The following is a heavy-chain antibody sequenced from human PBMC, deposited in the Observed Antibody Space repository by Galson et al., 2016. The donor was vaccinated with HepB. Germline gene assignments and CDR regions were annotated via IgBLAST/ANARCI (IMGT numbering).Heavy chain of an antibody. CDR2: IYSGEST. CDR3: TCGRSPGAY. Sequence: SLRLSCAASGFTVSNNYMSWVRQAPGKGLECVSLIYSGESTSYADSVKGRFAISRDHFKNTLYLQMNSLRAEDTAVYFCTCGRSPGAYWGQGTLVTVSS. J-gene: IGHJ4*02. V-gene: IGHV3-53*01. CDR1: GFTVSNNY. D-gene: IGHD3-16*02.